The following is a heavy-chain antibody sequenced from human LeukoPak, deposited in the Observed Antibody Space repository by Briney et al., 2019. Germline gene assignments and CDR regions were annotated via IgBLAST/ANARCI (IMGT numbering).Heavy chain of an antibody. Sequence: GGSLRLSCAASGFTVSSNYMSWVRQAPGEGLEWVANIRQDGGAKNYVDSVKGRFTISRDNAKKSLYLQMNSLRAEDTAVYYCARASGPFDYWGQGTLVTVSS. V-gene: IGHV3-7*01. CDR1: GFTVSSNY. CDR3: ARASGPFDY. CDR2: IRQDGGAK. J-gene: IGHJ4*02. D-gene: IGHD1-26*01.